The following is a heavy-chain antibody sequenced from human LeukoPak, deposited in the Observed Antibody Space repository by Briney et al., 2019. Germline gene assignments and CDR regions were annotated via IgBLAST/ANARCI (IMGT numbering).Heavy chain of an antibody. D-gene: IGHD3-9*01. CDR3: ASTPYYDILTGPLDY. V-gene: IGHV1-69*04. Sequence: ASVKVSCKASGGTFISYAIIWVRQAPGQGLEWMGRIIPILGIANYAQKFQGRVTITADKSTSTAYMELSSLRSEDTAVYYCASTPYYDILTGPLDYWGQGTLVTVSS. CDR2: IIPILGIA. CDR1: GGTFISYA. J-gene: IGHJ4*02.